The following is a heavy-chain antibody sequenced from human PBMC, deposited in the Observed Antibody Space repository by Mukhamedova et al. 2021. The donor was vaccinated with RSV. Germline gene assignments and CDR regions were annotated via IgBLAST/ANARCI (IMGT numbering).Heavy chain of an antibody. CDR2: IYCSGST. CDR3: ARDHTLGVGATGY. V-gene: IGHV4-39*07. J-gene: IGHJ4*02. D-gene: IGHD1-26*01. Sequence: GSIYCSGSTSYNPSLKSRVTISLDTSKNQFSLKLISVTAADTAVYYCARDHTLGVGATGYWGQGTLGTVSS.